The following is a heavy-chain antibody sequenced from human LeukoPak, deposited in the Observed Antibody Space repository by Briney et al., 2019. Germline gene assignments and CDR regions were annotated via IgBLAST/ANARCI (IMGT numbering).Heavy chain of an antibody. CDR3: ARLTLVTGSSSWYGGWFDP. CDR2: IFTGDSYS. CDR1: GYRFNSFW. Sequence: GESLKILCRGSGYRFNSFWNGWVPPIPGKGVVGGGIIFTGDSYSIFSPSFEGQVPISADKSISTAYLQWSSLKASDTAMYYCARLTLVTGSSSWYGGWFDPWGQGTLATVSS. V-gene: IGHV5-51*01. J-gene: IGHJ5*02. D-gene: IGHD6-13*01.